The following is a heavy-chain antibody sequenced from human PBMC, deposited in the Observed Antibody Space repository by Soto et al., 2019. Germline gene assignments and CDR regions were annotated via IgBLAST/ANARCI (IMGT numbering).Heavy chain of an antibody. CDR3: ARGSSSSFDSRYNWFDP. CDR2: IIPIFGTA. CDR1: GGTFSSYA. J-gene: IGHJ5*02. V-gene: IGHV1-69*13. Sequence: GASVKVSCKASGGTFSSYAISWVRQAPGPGLEWMGGIIPIFGTASYAQKFQGRVTITADESTSTAYMELSSLRSEDTAVYYCARGSSSSFDSRYNWFDPWGQGTLVTVSS. D-gene: IGHD6-6*01.